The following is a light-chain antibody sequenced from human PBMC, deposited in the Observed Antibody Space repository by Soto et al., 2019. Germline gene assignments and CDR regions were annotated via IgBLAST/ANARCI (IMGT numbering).Light chain of an antibody. Sequence: EIVLTQSPGTLSLSPGERATLSCRASQGVSSSYLAWYQQKPGQAPRPLIYGASRRAIGIPDRFSGSGSGTDFTLTISRLEPEDFAVYYCQQYGSSPWTVGRGTKVEIK. CDR3: QQYGSSPWT. J-gene: IGKJ1*01. V-gene: IGKV3-20*01. CDR2: GAS. CDR1: QGVSSSY.